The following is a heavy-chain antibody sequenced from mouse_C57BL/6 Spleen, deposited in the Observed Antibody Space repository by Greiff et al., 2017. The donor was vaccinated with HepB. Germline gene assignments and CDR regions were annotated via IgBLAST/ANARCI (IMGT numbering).Heavy chain of an antibody. V-gene: IGHV14-2*01. CDR2: IDPEDGDT. Sequence: VQLQQSGAELVKPGASVKLSCTASGFNIKDYYMHWVKPRTEQGLEWIGSIDPEDGDTKYAPKFQGKATITADTSSNTAYLQLSSLTSEDTAGYYCARTYYYGSSPYAMDYWGQGTSVTVSS. D-gene: IGHD1-1*01. CDR1: GFNIKDYY. J-gene: IGHJ4*01. CDR3: ARTYYYGSSPYAMDY.